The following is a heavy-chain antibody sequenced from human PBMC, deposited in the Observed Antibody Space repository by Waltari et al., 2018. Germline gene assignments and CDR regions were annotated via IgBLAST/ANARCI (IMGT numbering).Heavy chain of an antibody. CDR3: ARDRGWNTFDY. J-gene: IGHJ4*02. Sequence: EVQLVESGGNLVQPGGSLRLSCAASGFTLSSYWITWVRLAPGSGLECVANIKEDGSQTYYVDSVKGRFTISRDNAKNSLYLQMNSLRAEDTGLYYCARDRGWNTFDYWGQGTLVTVSS. D-gene: IGHD6-19*01. CDR1: GFTLSSYW. CDR2: IKEDGSQT. V-gene: IGHV3-7*04.